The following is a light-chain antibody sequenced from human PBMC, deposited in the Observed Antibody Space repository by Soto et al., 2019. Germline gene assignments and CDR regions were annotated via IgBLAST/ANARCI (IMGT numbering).Light chain of an antibody. Sequence: SVGDRVTITCRASQTISSWLAWYQQKPGKAPKLLIYDASSLESGVPSRFSGSGSGTEFTLTISSLQHDDFATYYCQQRWTFGQGTKVDIK. J-gene: IGKJ1*01. CDR1: QTISSW. CDR3: QQRWT. CDR2: DAS. V-gene: IGKV1-5*01.